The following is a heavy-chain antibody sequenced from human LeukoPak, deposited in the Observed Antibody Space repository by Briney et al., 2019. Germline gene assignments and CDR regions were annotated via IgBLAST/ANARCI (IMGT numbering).Heavy chain of an antibody. CDR3: ACNYYYYYYMDV. J-gene: IGHJ6*03. Sequence: GGSLRLSCAASGSGFTFNNYWMHWVRQAPGKGLVWVSRINADGSTTSYADSVRGRFTISRDNAKNTLYLQMNSLRAEDTAVYYCACNYYYYYYMDVWGKGTTVTVSS. CDR2: INADGSTT. D-gene: IGHD2-15*01. V-gene: IGHV3-74*01. CDR1: GSGFTFNNYW.